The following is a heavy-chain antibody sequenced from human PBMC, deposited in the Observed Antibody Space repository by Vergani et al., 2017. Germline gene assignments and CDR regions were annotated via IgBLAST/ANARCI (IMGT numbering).Heavy chain of an antibody. D-gene: IGHD2-2*01. CDR2: ININSGAT. CDR1: GYTFSDHD. CDR3: TRLATFVVPAARPLDL. V-gene: IGHV1-2*02. Sequence: QVQLVQSGAEVKKPGASVKVSCKASGYTFSDHDLHWVRQAPGQGLEWVGWININSGATKLEQKIQGRFTMGTDTSISTGYIELSSLRSDDTAVYYCTRLATFVVPAARPLDLWGQGTLITVSS. J-gene: IGHJ4*02.